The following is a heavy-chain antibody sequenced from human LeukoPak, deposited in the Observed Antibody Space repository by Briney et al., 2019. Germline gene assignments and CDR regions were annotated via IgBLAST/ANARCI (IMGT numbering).Heavy chain of an antibody. Sequence: PGGSLRLSCGASGFTFSSYGMHWVRQAPGKGLEWVAFIRYDGSNKYYADSVKGRFTISRDNSKNTLYLQVNSLRAEDTAVYYCAKNSGYRGLELRVAFDIWGQGTMVTVSS. J-gene: IGHJ3*02. V-gene: IGHV3-30*02. CDR1: GFTFSSYG. CDR3: AKNSGYRGLELRVAFDI. D-gene: IGHD1-7*01. CDR2: IRYDGSNK.